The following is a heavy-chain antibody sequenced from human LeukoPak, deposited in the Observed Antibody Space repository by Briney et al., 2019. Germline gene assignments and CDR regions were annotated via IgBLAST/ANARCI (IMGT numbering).Heavy chain of an antibody. D-gene: IGHD1-1*01. CDR3: ARHYQLDY. V-gene: IGHV3-74*01. CDR1: RFTFSSHW. J-gene: IGHJ4*02. CDR2: INNDGSST. Sequence: GGSLRLSCAVSRFTFSSHWMFWVRQVPGKGLEWVSQINNDGSSTTYADSVKGRFTISRDNAKNTLYLQMNSLRAEDTAVYFCARHYQLDYWGQGTLVTVSS.